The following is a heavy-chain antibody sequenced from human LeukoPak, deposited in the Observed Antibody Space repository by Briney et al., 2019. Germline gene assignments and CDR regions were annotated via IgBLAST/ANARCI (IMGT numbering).Heavy chain of an antibody. Sequence: SETLSLTCAVYGGSFSGYYWSWIRQPPGKGLEWIGEINHSGGTNYNPSLKSRVTISVDTSKNQFSLKLSSVTAADTAVYYCASQYDSSGYYPLRYWGQGTLVTVSS. D-gene: IGHD3-22*01. CDR1: GGSFSGYY. V-gene: IGHV4-34*01. J-gene: IGHJ4*02. CDR3: ASQYDSSGYYPLRY. CDR2: INHSGGT.